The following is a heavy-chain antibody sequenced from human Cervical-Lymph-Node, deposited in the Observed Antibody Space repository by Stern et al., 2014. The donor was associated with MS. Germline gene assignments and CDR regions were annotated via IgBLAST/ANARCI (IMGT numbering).Heavy chain of an antibody. CDR3: AKDPRGYSYGHFDY. CDR1: GFTFSSYG. Sequence: VQLEESGGGVVQPGRSLRLSCAASGFTFSSYGMHWVRQAPGKGLEWVAVISYDGSNKYYADSVKGRFTISRDNSKNTLYLQMNSLRAEDTAVYYCAKDPRGYSYGHFDYWGQGTLVTVSS. J-gene: IGHJ4*02. V-gene: IGHV3-30*18. D-gene: IGHD5-18*01. CDR2: ISYDGSNK.